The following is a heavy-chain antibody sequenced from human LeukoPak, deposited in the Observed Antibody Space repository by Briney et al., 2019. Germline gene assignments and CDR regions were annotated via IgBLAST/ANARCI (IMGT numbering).Heavy chain of an antibody. V-gene: IGHV4-59*01. J-gene: IGHJ6*02. Sequence: SETLSLTCTVSGGSISSYYWSWIRQPPGKGLEWIGYIYYSGSTNYNPSLKSRVTISVDTSKNQFSLKLSSVTAADTAVYYCARGTNQGLRENGMDVWGQGTTVTVSS. D-gene: IGHD3-16*01. CDR3: ARGTNQGLRENGMDV. CDR1: GGSISSYY. CDR2: IYYSGST.